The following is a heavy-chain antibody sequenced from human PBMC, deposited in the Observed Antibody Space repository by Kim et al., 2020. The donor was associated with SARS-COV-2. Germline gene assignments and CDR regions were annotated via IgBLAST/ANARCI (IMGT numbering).Heavy chain of an antibody. CDR2: ISSSSSYI. CDR1: GFTFSSYS. Sequence: GGSLRLSCAASGFTFSSYSMNWVRQAPGKGLEWVSSISSSSSYIYYADSVKGRFTISRDNAKNSLYLQMNSLRAEDTAVYYCARKRGGSSSWYGVGAFDIWGQGTMVTVSS. D-gene: IGHD6-13*01. CDR3: ARKRGGSSSWYGVGAFDI. V-gene: IGHV3-21*01. J-gene: IGHJ3*02.